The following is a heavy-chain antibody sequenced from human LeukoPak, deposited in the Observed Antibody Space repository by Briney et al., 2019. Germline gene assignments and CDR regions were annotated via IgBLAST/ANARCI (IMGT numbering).Heavy chain of an antibody. Sequence: GASVKVSCKAPGYTFASYGITWMRQAPGQGLEWIGWISAYNHDTHYAQNLQDRVTMTTDTSTSTAYMELRSLTSDDTALYYCARDTALTTIAGGPDYWVPGTLVTVSS. V-gene: IGHV1-18*01. CDR3: ARDTALTTIAGGPDY. D-gene: IGHD2-8*02. J-gene: IGHJ4*01. CDR2: ISAYNHDT. CDR1: GYTFASYG.